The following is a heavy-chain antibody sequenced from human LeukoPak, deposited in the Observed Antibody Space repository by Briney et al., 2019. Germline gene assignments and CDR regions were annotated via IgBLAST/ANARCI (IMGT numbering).Heavy chain of an antibody. CDR3: ARVGYCSGGSCTLPYYYYGMDV. CDR1: GDSVSSNSAA. D-gene: IGHD2-15*01. CDR2: TYYRSKWYN. Sequence: SQTLSLTCALSGDSVSSNSAAWNWIRQSPSRGLEWLGRTYYRSKWYNDYAVSVKSRITINPDTSKNQFSLQLNSVTPEDTAVYYCARVGYCSGGSCTLPYYYYGMDVWGQGTTVTVSS. V-gene: IGHV6-1*01. J-gene: IGHJ6*02.